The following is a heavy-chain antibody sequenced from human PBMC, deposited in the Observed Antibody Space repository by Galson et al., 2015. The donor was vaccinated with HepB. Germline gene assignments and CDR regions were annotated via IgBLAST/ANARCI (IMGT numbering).Heavy chain of an antibody. CDR2: ISYDGRNT. D-gene: IGHD3-3*01. V-gene: IGHV3-30*04. CDR3: TRSITLFGVASSPPGDY. Sequence: SLRLSCAASGFTFSSYVLHWVRQPPGKGLEWVAVISYDGRNTDYADSVRGRFTISRDNSKNTLYLQMNSLRPEDTAVYYCTRSITLFGVASSPPGDYWGQGALVTVSS. J-gene: IGHJ4*02. CDR1: GFTFSSYV.